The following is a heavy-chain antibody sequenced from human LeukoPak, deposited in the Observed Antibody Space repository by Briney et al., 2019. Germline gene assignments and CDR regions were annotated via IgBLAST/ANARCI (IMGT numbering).Heavy chain of an antibody. J-gene: IGHJ3*02. Sequence: PSETLSLTCTVSGGSISSYYWSWIRQPAGKGLEWIGRIYTSGSTNYNPSLKSRVTMSVDTSKNQFSLKLSSVTAADTAVHYCAAGYSSSWFHAFDIWGQGTMVTVSS. CDR1: GGSISSYY. CDR2: IYTSGST. D-gene: IGHD6-13*01. CDR3: AAGYSSSWFHAFDI. V-gene: IGHV4-4*07.